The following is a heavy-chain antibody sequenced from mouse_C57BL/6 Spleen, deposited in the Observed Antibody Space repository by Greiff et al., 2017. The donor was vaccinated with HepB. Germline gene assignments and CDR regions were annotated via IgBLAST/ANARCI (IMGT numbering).Heavy chain of an antibody. Sequence: QVQLQQPGAELVKPGASVKLSCKASGYTFTSYWMHWVKQRPGQGLEWIGMIHPNSGSTNYNEKFKSKATLTVDKSSSTAYMQRSSLTSEDSAVYYCARGGVTTVASMDYWGQGTSVTVSS. CDR1: GYTFTSYW. CDR3: ARGGVTTVASMDY. J-gene: IGHJ4*01. D-gene: IGHD1-1*01. V-gene: IGHV1-64*01. CDR2: IHPNSGST.